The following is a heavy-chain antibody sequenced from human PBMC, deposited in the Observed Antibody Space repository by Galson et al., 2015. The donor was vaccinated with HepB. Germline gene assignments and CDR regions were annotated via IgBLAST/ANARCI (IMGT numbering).Heavy chain of an antibody. CDR1: GFTFSNAW. J-gene: IGHJ4*02. Sequence: SLRLSCAASGFTFSNAWMSWVRQAPGKGLEWVGRIKSKTDGGTTDYAAPVKGRFTISRDDSKNTLYLQMNSLKTEDTAVYYCTTDRGDIVVVVAATNYWGQGTLVTVSS. V-gene: IGHV3-15*01. D-gene: IGHD2-15*01. CDR2: IKSKTDGGTT. CDR3: TTDRGDIVVVVAATNY.